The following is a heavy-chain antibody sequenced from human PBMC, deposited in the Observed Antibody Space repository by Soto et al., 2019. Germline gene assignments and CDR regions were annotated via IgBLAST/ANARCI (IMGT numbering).Heavy chain of an antibody. CDR2: ITSKSTTI. V-gene: IGHV3-48*02. Sequence: QSGGSLRLSCAASGFTFTSYSMNWVRQAPGQGLEWVSYITSKSTTIKYADSVKGRFTVSRDNAKNSLYLQLNSLRDEDTAVYYCAREMGACSDSSCYPGPYDPWGQGTLVTVSS. J-gene: IGHJ5*02. D-gene: IGHD2-2*01. CDR1: GFTFTSYS. CDR3: AREMGACSDSSCYPGPYDP.